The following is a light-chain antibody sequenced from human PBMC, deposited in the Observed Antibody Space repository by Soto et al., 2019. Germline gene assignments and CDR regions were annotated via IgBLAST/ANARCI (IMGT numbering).Light chain of an antibody. CDR1: SSDVGRYDY. J-gene: IGLJ1*01. V-gene: IGLV2-11*01. CDR3: YSFAGSYSSV. Sequence: QSVLTQPRSVSGSPGQSVTISCTGTSSDVGRYDYVSWYQQYPGEAPKLIIYDVTERPSGVPDRFSGSKSGNTASLTISELRAEDEAGYSCYSFAGSYSSVFRSGTKVTVL. CDR2: DVT.